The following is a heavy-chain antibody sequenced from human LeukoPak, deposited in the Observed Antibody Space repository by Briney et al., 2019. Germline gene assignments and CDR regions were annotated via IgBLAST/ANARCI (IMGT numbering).Heavy chain of an antibody. D-gene: IGHD1-26*01. Sequence: ASVTVSCKASGYTFTSYYMHWVRRAPGQGLEWMGIINPSGGSTSYAQKFQGRVTMTRDTSTSTVYMELSSLRSEDTAVFYCAREDGAVGFDYWGQGTLVTVSS. CDR1: GYTFTSYY. V-gene: IGHV1-46*01. CDR3: AREDGAVGFDY. CDR2: INPSGGST. J-gene: IGHJ4*02.